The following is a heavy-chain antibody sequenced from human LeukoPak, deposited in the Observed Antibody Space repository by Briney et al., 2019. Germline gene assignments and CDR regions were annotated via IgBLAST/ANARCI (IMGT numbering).Heavy chain of an antibody. V-gene: IGHV1-69*01. CDR1: GGTFSSYA. CDR3: ARSGSSGYPYYFDY. Sequence: GSSVKVSCKASGGTFSSYAISWVRQAPGQGLEWMGGIIPIFGTANYAQKFQGRVTITADESTSTAYMELSSLRSEDTAAYYCARSGSSGYPYYFDYWGQGTLVTVSS. D-gene: IGHD3-22*01. J-gene: IGHJ4*02. CDR2: IIPIFGTA.